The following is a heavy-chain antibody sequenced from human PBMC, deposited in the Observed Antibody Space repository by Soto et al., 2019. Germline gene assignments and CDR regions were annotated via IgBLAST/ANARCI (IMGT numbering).Heavy chain of an antibody. D-gene: IGHD3-22*01. V-gene: IGHV4-59*12. Sequence: QVVLQESGPGLVKPSETLSLTCSVSGRSITSYYWSWVRQPPGKGLEWIGYIYDNGITIQNPSLKSRVTMSADTSQNQFSLKLTSVTGADTAVYYCARTYDSNGYANEFDSWGQGILVTVTS. J-gene: IGHJ4*02. CDR1: GRSITSYY. CDR2: IYDNGIT. CDR3: ARTYDSNGYANEFDS.